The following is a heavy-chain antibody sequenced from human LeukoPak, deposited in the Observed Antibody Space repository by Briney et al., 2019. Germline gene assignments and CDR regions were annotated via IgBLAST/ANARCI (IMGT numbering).Heavy chain of an antibody. CDR1: GGSIAIRNYY. CDR2: VYSSGSV. J-gene: IGHJ4*02. D-gene: IGHD6-6*01. Sequence: PSETLSLTCAVSGGSIAIRNYYWAWIRQSPGRGLEWLGSVYSSGSVYYNPSLKSRVTILVDTSKNQFALKLSSVTAADTAVYYCARASDSSSSGRQYFDYWGQGTLVTVSS. CDR3: ARASDSSSSGRQYFDY. V-gene: IGHV4-39*06.